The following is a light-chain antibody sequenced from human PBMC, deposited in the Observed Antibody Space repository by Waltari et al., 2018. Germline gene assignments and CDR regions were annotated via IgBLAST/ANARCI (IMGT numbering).Light chain of an antibody. V-gene: IGLV2-8*01. CDR1: SSDVGAYKY. CDR2: EVS. J-gene: IGLJ2*01. Sequence: QSALTQPPSASGSPGQSVTISCTGPSSDVGAYKYVSWYQQPPGKAPKLLIYEVSKRASGVPDRFSGSKSGNTASLTVSGLQAEDEADYYCASRGASKVFGGGTKLTVL. CDR3: ASRGASKV.